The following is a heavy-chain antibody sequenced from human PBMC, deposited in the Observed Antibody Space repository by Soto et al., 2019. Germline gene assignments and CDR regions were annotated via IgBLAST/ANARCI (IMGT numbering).Heavy chain of an antibody. D-gene: IGHD5-18*01. CDR1: GFTFSSYW. J-gene: IGHJ4*02. V-gene: IGHV3-74*01. Sequence: GGSLRLSCAASGFTFSSYWMHWVRQAPGKGLVWVSRINSDGSSTSYADSVKGRFTISRDNAKNTLYLQMNSLRAEDTAVYYCARAEIYSYGYDPLDYWGQGTLVTVSS. CDR2: INSDGSST. CDR3: ARAEIYSYGYDPLDY.